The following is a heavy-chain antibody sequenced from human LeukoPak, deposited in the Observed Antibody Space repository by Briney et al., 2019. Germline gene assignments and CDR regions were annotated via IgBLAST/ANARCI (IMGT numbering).Heavy chain of an antibody. Sequence: PGGSLRLSCAASGFTFSSYGMSWVRQAPGKGLEWVSTINGGPVDNTYYADSVKGRFTISRDNSRNTLYLQMNSLRAEDTAIYFCAKDFAISLRFGEDYYGMDVWGQGTTVTVSS. CDR2: INGGPVDNT. V-gene: IGHV3-23*01. D-gene: IGHD3-10*01. CDR3: AKDFAISLRFGEDYYGMDV. CDR1: GFTFSSYG. J-gene: IGHJ6*02.